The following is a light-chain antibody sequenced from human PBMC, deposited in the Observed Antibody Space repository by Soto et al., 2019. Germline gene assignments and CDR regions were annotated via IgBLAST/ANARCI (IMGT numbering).Light chain of an antibody. J-gene: IGKJ4*01. CDR1: QSVSSN. CDR3: QQDNNWPQT. V-gene: IGKV3-15*01. CDR2: GAS. Sequence: EIVMTQSPATLSVSPGERATLSCRASQSVSSNLAWYQHKPGQAPRLLIYGASTRATGIPARFSGSGSGTEFTRTISSRQSEDFAVYYCQQDNNWPQTFGGGTKGEIK.